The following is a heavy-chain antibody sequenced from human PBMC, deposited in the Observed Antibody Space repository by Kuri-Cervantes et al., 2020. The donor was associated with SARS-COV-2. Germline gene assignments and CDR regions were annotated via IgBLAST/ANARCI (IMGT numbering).Heavy chain of an antibody. Sequence: ETLSLTCAASGFTFSSYWMSWVRQAPGKGLEWVANIKQDGSEKYYVDSVKGRFTISRDNAKNSLYLQMNSLRAEDTAVYYCARDKRSLDFWSGYYSTRIRYWYFDLWGRGTLVTVSS. J-gene: IGHJ2*01. V-gene: IGHV3-7*03. CDR1: GFTFSSYW. CDR2: IKQDGSEK. D-gene: IGHD3-3*01. CDR3: ARDKRSLDFWSGYYSTRIRYWYFDL.